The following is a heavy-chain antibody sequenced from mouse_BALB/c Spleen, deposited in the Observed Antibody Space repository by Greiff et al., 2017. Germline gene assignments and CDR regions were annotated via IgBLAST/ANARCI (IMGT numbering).Heavy chain of an antibody. CDR2: INPGSGGT. CDR3: ARNKIYYDSSCFDY. V-gene: IGHV1-54*01. Sequence: QVQLQQSGAELVRPGTSVKVSCKASGYAFTNYLIEWVKQRPGQGLEWIGVINPGSGGTNYNEKFKGKATLTADKSSSTAYMQLSSLTSDDSAVYFCARNKIYYDSSCFDYWGQGTTLTVSS. CDR1: GYAFTNYL. J-gene: IGHJ2*01. D-gene: IGHD1-1*01.